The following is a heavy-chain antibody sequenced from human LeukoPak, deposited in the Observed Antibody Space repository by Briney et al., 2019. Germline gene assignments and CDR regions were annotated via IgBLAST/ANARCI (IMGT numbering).Heavy chain of an antibody. CDR1: GFTFDDYA. CDR3: AKDMRGNYPSSSSSGMDV. Sequence: GGSLRLSCAASGFTFDDYAMHWVRQAPGKGLEWVSGISWNSGSIGYADSVKGRFTISRDNAKNSLYLQMNSLRAEDTALYYCAKDMRGNYPSSSSSGMDVWGKGTTVTVPP. J-gene: IGHJ6*04. CDR2: ISWNSGSI. V-gene: IGHV3-9*01. D-gene: IGHD4-11*01.